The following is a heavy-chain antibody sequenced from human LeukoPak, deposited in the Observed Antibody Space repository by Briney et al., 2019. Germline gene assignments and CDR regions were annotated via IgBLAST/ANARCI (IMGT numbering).Heavy chain of an antibody. J-gene: IGHJ4*02. Sequence: PSETLSLTCTGSGGSISSSSYYWGWIRQPPGKGLEWIGSIYYSGSTYYNPSLKSRVTISVDTSKKQFSLKLSSVTAADTAVYYCARQASIAVAGHFDYWGQGTLVTVSS. CDR1: GGSISSSSYY. V-gene: IGHV4-39*01. D-gene: IGHD6-19*01. CDR3: ARQASIAVAGHFDY. CDR2: IYYSGST.